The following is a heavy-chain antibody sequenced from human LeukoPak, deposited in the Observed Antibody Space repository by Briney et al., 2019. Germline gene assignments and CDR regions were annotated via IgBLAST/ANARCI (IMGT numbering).Heavy chain of an antibody. D-gene: IGHD5-18*01. Sequence: VASVKVSCKASGYTFTNYAINWVRQAPGQGLEWMGWINTNTGNPTYAQGFTGRFVFSLDTSVSTAYLQISSLKAEDTAVYYCARDLGGYFDLAFDYWGQGTLVTVSS. CDR3: ARDLGGYFDLAFDY. CDR2: INTNTGNP. J-gene: IGHJ4*02. V-gene: IGHV7-4-1*02. CDR1: GYTFTNYA.